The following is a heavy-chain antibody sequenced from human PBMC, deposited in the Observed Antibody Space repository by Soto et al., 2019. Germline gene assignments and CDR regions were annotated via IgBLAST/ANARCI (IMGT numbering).Heavy chain of an antibody. CDR3: ARDPTESGSQGYFDL. CDR1: GFTFSSYA. D-gene: IGHD1-26*01. CDR2: ISYDGSNK. J-gene: IGHJ2*01. V-gene: IGHV3-30-3*01. Sequence: QVQLVESGGGVVQPGRSLRLSCAASGFTFSSYAMHWVRQAPGKGLEWVAVISYDGSNKYYADSVKGRFTISRDNSKNTLYLQMNSLRAEDTAVYYCARDPTESGSQGYFDLWGRGTLVTVSS.